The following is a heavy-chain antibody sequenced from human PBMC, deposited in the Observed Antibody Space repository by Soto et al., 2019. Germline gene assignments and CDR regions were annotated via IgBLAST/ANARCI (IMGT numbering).Heavy chain of an antibody. CDR2: IYHSGST. D-gene: IGHD5-18*01. Sequence: SSETLSLTCAVSGGSISSGGYSWSWIRQPPGKGLEWIGYIYHSGSTYYNPSLKSRVTISVDRSKNQFSLKLSSVTAADTAVYYCARRRGYRLDYWGQGTLVTVSS. V-gene: IGHV4-30-2*01. CDR3: ARRRGYRLDY. J-gene: IGHJ4*02. CDR1: GGSISSGGYS.